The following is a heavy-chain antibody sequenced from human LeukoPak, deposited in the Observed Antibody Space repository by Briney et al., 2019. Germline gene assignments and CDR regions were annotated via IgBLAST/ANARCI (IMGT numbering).Heavy chain of an antibody. CDR1: GFTFSSYS. J-gene: IGHJ4*02. CDR2: ISYDGSNK. V-gene: IGHV3-30-3*01. Sequence: GGSLRLSCEASGFTFSSYSMNWVRQAPGKGLEWVAVISYDGSNKYYADSVKGRFTISRDNSKNTLYLQMNSLRAEDTAVYYCARGTERIAAAPNAWGQGTLVTVSS. D-gene: IGHD6-13*01. CDR3: ARGTERIAAAPNA.